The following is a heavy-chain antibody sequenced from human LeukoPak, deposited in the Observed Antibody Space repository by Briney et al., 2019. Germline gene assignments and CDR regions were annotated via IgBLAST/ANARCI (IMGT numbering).Heavy chain of an antibody. CDR3: ARLDYDFWNGFYDF. J-gene: IGHJ4*02. Sequence: PSETLSLTCTVSGASVSSASYWTWIRQPPGKGVEWIAHIYNGVNTNYNPSLKSRVTISVDTSKDQFSLRLTSVTAADTAVYYCARLDYDFWNGFYDFWGQGILVTVSS. CDR1: GASVSSASY. D-gene: IGHD3/OR15-3a*01. CDR2: IYNGVNT. V-gene: IGHV4-61*01.